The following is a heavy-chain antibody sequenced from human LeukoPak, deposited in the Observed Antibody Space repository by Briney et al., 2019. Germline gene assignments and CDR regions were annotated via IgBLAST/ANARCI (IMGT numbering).Heavy chain of an antibody. D-gene: IGHD6-19*01. CDR1: GFTFSIYN. CDR3: AREETSGWYGY. CDR2: LSYDGRNE. J-gene: IGHJ4*02. Sequence: PGGSLRLSCAASGFTFSIYNIHWVRQAPGKRLEWVAVLSYDGRNEFYAASVKGRFTISRDSPKKTVYLQMNRLRTEDTAVYYCAREETSGWYGYWGQGTPVTVSS. V-gene: IGHV3-30*03.